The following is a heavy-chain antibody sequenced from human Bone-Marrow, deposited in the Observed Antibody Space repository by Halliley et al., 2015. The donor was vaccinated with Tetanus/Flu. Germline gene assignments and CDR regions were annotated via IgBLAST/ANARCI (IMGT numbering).Heavy chain of an antibody. CDR2: INHSGST. D-gene: IGHD5-12*01. V-gene: IGHV4-34*01. CDR1: GESFSGYY. Sequence: GLVKPPETLSLTCAVYGESFSGYYWNWIRQPPGKGLEWIGEINHSGSTNYNPSLKSRVTISVDTSKNQISLNLTSVTAADTAVYYCARAVWQRLPPSHYYYAMAVWGRGTTVTVSS. J-gene: IGHJ6*02. CDR3: ARAVWQRLPPSHYYYAMAV.